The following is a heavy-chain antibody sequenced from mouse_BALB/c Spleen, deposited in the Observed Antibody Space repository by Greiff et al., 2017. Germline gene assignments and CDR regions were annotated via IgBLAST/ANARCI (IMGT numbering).Heavy chain of an antibody. Sequence: QVQLQQPGAELVMPGASVKLSCKASGYTFNDYWMHWVKQRPGQGLEWIGAIDTSDSYTSYNQKFKGKATLTVDGSSSTAYMQLSSLTSEDSAVYYCARRENYDYAMDYWGQGTSVTVSS. CDR3: ARRENYDYAMDY. J-gene: IGHJ4*01. CDR1: GYTFNDYW. CDR2: IDTSDSYT. V-gene: IGHV1-69*01. D-gene: IGHD2-4*01.